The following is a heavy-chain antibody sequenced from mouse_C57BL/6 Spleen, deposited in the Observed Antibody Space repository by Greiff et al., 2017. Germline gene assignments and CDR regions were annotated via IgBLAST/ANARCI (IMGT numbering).Heavy chain of an antibody. D-gene: IGHD1-1*01. Sequence: EVQLQQSGPELVKPGASVKISCKASGYTFTDYYMNWVKQSHGKSLEWIGDINPNNGGTSYNQKFKGKATLTVDKSSSTAYMELRSLTSEDSAVYYCAREGGSSYVSYWGQGTTLTVSS. CDR1: GYTFTDYY. V-gene: IGHV1-26*01. CDR3: AREGGSSYVSY. J-gene: IGHJ2*01. CDR2: INPNNGGT.